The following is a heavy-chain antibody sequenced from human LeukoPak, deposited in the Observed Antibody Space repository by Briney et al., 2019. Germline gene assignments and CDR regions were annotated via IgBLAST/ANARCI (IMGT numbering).Heavy chain of an antibody. V-gene: IGHV4-30-2*02. J-gene: IGHJ4*02. Sequence: SETLSLTCAVSGGSISSGGYSWSWIRQPPGKGLEWIGYIYHSGSTYYNPSLKSRVTISVDTSKNQFSLKLSSVTAADTAVYYCARSGRDGYVGLDYWGQGTLVTVSS. D-gene: IGHD5-24*01. CDR3: ARSGRDGYVGLDY. CDR2: IYHSGST. CDR1: GGSISSGGYS.